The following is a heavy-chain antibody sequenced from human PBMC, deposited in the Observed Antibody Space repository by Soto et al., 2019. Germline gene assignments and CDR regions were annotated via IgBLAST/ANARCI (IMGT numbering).Heavy chain of an antibody. V-gene: IGHV5-51*01. J-gene: IGHJ4*02. D-gene: IGHD1-7*01. CDR2: IYPGDSDT. CDR3: ARYLSGTTSPFDY. CDR1: GYTFTTYW. Sequence: GESLKISCKGSGYTFTTYWIAWVRQMPGKGLEWMGIIYPGDSDTRYSPSFQGQVTISADKSITTAYLQWSSLKASDTAMYYCARYLSGTTSPFDYWGQGTLVTVS.